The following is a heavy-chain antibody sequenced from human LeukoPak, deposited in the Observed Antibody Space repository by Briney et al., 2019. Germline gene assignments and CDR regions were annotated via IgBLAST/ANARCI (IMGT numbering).Heavy chain of an antibody. CDR3: ARVHKISAVTPSDYYYYGMDV. J-gene: IGHJ6*02. Sequence: GGSLRLSCAASGFTFSSYSMNWVRQAPGKGLEWVSSISSSSSSYIYYADSVKGRFTISRDNAKNSLYLQMNSLRAEDTAVYYCARVHKISAVTPSDYYYYGMDVWGQGTTVTVSS. CDR1: GFTFSSYS. D-gene: IGHD4-17*01. V-gene: IGHV3-21*01. CDR2: ISSSSSSYI.